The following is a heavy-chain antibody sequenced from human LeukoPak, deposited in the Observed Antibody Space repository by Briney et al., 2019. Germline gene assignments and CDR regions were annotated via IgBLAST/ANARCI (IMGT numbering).Heavy chain of an antibody. J-gene: IGHJ4*02. CDR3: STYYFDSSGYLTGFDY. CDR2: VSSGGTT. CDR1: GGSISGSSWF. Sequence: PSETLSLTCTVSGGSISGSSWFWGWSRQPPGKGLEWIGSVSSGGTTYSNPSLKSRVTISVGTSKTQFSLKLSTVTAADTAIYYCSTYYFDSSGYLTGFDYWGQGTLVTVSS. D-gene: IGHD3-22*01. V-gene: IGHV4-39*01.